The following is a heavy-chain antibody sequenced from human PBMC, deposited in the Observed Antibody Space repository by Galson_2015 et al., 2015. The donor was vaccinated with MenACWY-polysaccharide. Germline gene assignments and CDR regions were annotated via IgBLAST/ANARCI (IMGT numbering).Heavy chain of an antibody. CDR3: ARLFGGVTTYDY. V-gene: IGHV3-7*01. CDR2: IKPDASDK. CDR1: GFTFSNYW. Sequence: SLRLPCAASGFTFSNYWMSWVSQAPGKGLEWVASIKPDASDKYYVDSVKGRFIISRDNAQNSLFLQMSNLRAEDTAVYYCARLFGGVTTYDYWGQGTLVTVSS. J-gene: IGHJ4*02. D-gene: IGHD3-16*01.